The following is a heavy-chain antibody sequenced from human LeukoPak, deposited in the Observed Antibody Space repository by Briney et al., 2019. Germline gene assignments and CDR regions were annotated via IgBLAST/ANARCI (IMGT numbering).Heavy chain of an antibody. Sequence: PGGSLRLSCAASGFTFSSYSMNWVRQAPGKGLEWVSSISSSSSYIYYADSLKGRFTISRDNAKNSLYLQMNSLRAVDTAVYYCARESRRVGEGDFDFWGQGTLVTVSS. D-gene: IGHD1-26*01. CDR1: GFTFSSYS. J-gene: IGHJ4*02. CDR3: ARESRRVGEGDFDF. CDR2: ISSSSSYI. V-gene: IGHV3-21*01.